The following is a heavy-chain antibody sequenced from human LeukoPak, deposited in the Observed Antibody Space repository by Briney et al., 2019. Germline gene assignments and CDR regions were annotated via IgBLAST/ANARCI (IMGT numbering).Heavy chain of an antibody. J-gene: IGHJ4*02. D-gene: IGHD1-26*01. CDR1: RYSVTNFW. V-gene: IGHV5-51*01. CDR2: IYPGDSDT. Sequence: GESLQISYKASRYSVTNFWIGWVRQMPGKGLEWMGIIYPGDSDTRYSPSFQGQVTISADKSISTAYLQWNNLKASDTAMYYCARGSIMGATRNYLDYWGQGTLVTVSS. CDR3: ARGSIMGATRNYLDY.